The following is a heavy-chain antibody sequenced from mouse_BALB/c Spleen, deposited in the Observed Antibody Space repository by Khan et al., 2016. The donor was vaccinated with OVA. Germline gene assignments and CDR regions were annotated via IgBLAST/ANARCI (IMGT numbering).Heavy chain of an antibody. D-gene: IGHD1-1*01. Sequence: VQLQESGAELMKPGASVKISCKASGYTFSSYWIEWVKQRPGHGLECIGEILPGSNITNYNERFKDKATFTADTSSNTAYMQLSSLTSEDSAIYYCARGNYYGSTSWFGYWGQGTLVTVSA. CDR2: ILPGSNIT. J-gene: IGHJ3*01. CDR3: ARGNYYGSTSWFGY. V-gene: IGHV1-9*01. CDR1: GYTFSSYW.